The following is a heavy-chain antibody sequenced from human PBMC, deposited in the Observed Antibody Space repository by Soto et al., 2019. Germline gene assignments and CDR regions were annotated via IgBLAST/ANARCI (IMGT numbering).Heavy chain of an antibody. V-gene: IGHV4-34*01. CDR3: ARGGISHWAYFYYMDV. CDR2: INHLGSL. CDR1: GGSLSDYF. J-gene: IGHJ6*03. Sequence: QVQLQQWGAGLLKPSETLSLTCVVSGGSLSDYFWSWIRQPPGLALEWIGEINHLGSLNYNPSLKSRVTMSVDTSKNQFSVTLNSVTAADTATYYCARGGISHWAYFYYMDVWDRGTTVTVSS. D-gene: IGHD2-21*01.